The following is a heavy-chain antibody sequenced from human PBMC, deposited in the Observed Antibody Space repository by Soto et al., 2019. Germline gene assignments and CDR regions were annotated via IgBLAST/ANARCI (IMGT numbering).Heavy chain of an antibody. V-gene: IGHV3-23*01. Sequence: GSLRLSCAASGFTFGAYAMNWVRRAPGKGLEWVSSISTSGETTYYADSVKGRFTISRDNSYNTLFLQMDSLRVDDAAMYYCAKDQYGSGDYGRFDFWGQGSLVTVSS. CDR3: AKDQYGSGDYGRFDF. CDR2: ISTSGETT. J-gene: IGHJ4*02. CDR1: GFTFGAYA. D-gene: IGHD4-17*01.